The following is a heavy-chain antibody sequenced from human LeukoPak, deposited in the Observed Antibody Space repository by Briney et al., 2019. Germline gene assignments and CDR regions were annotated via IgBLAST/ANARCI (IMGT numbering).Heavy chain of an antibody. CDR3: ARETYYDFWSGYYKYFDY. J-gene: IGHJ4*02. D-gene: IGHD3-3*01. CDR2: ISSSGSTI. CDR1: GFTFSDYY. V-gene: IGHV3-11*04. Sequence: GGSLRLSCAASGFTFSDYYMSWIRQAPGKGLEWVSYISSSGSTIYYADSVKGRFTISRDNAKNSLYLQMNSLRAEDTAVYYRARETYYDFWSGYYKYFDYWGQGTLVTVSS.